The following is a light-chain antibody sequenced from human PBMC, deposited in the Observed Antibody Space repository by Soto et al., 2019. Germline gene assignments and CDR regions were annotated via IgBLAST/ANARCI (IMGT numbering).Light chain of an antibody. CDR2: GAS. Sequence: EIVMTQSPATLSVSPGERATLSCRASQSVSSNLAWYQQKPGQAPRLLIYGASTRATGIPARFSGSGSGTECTLAISSLQYEESAVYSCQQYNNWAPYTFGQGTKLEIK. V-gene: IGKV3D-15*01. J-gene: IGKJ2*01. CDR3: QQYNNWAPYT. CDR1: QSVSSN.